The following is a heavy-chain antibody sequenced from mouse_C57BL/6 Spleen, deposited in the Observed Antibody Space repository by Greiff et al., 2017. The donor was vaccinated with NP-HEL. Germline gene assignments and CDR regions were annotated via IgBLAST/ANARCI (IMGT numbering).Heavy chain of an antibody. CDR1: GFTFSSYA. CDR2: ISAGGSYT. CDR3: ARDPVVVAIDY. J-gene: IGHJ2*01. D-gene: IGHD1-1*01. V-gene: IGHV5-4*01. Sequence: EVKLMESGGGLVKPGGSLKLSCAASGFTFSSYAMSWVRQTPEKRLEWVATISAGGSYTYYLANVKGRFTISRDNAKNNLYLQMSHLKSEDTAMYYCARDPVVVAIDYWGQGTTLTVSS.